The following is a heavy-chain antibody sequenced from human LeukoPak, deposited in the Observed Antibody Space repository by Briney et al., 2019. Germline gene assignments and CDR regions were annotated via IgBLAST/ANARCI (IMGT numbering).Heavy chain of an antibody. D-gene: IGHD6-6*01. J-gene: IGHJ2*01. V-gene: IGHV3-74*01. CDR1: GFIFSNYW. CDR2: IHKDGTDT. CDR3: AGEQEAARKWFFDL. Sequence: GGSLRPSCAASGFIFSNYWMHWVRRAPGKGLVWVSRIHKDGTDTHYADSVRGRFTISRDNAKNTLYLQMNSLRAEDTAEYYCAGEQEAARKWFFDLWGRGTLVTVSS.